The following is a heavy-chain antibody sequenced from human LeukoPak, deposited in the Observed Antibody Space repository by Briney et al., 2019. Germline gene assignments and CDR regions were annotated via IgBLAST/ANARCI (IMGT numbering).Heavy chain of an antibody. CDR3: ARDDSGYYTAYYGMDV. Sequence: TGGSLRLSCAASGFTFSSYAMSWVRQAPGKGLEWVDNIKQDGSEKYYVDSVKGRFTISRDNAKNSLYLQMNSLRAEDTAVYYCARDDSGYYTAYYGMDVWGQGTTVTVSS. D-gene: IGHD3-3*01. J-gene: IGHJ6*02. V-gene: IGHV3-7*03. CDR1: GFTFSSYA. CDR2: IKQDGSEK.